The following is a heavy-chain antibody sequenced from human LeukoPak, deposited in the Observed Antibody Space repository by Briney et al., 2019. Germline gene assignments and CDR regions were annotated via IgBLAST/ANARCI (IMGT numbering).Heavy chain of an antibody. J-gene: IGHJ4*02. V-gene: IGHV4-59*08. Sequence: SETLSLTCTVSGGSFSNYYWSWIRQPPGKGLEWIGYIYYSGSTNYNPSLKSRVTISVDTSKNQFSLKLSSVTAADTAVYYCARLLSGGEGYWGQGTLVTVSS. D-gene: IGHD3-16*01. CDR3: ARLLSGGEGY. CDR2: IYYSGST. CDR1: GGSFSNYY.